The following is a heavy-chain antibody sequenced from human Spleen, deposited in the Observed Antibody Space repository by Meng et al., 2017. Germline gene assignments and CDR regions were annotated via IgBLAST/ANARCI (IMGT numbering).Heavy chain of an antibody. V-gene: IGHV4-39*01. CDR3: ASHGGSYYVGY. CDR1: GGSISSSSYY. J-gene: IGHJ4*02. Sequence: QVQPQESGPGLVKPSETLSLTCTVSGGSISSSSYYWGWIRQPPGKGLEWIGSIYYSGSTYYNPSLKSRVTISVDTSKNQFSLKLSSVTAADTAVYYCASHGGSYYVGYWGQGTLVTVSS. CDR2: IYYSGST. D-gene: IGHD1-26*01.